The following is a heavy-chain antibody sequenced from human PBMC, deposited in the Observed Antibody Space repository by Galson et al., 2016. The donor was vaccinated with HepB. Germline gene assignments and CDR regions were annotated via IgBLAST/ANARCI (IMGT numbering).Heavy chain of an antibody. J-gene: IGHJ6*02. Sequence: SLRLSCAASGFTVSSTYMNWVRQAPGKGLEWVSIIYSGGTTYQADSVKGRFTISRDNSNNTLYLRMSSLRHEDTAVYYCAGRGASSSSWYSDYQYGMDVWGQGTTVTVSS. CDR3: AGRGASSSSWYSDYQYGMDV. V-gene: IGHV3-66*01. CDR1: GFTVSSTY. D-gene: IGHD6-13*01. CDR2: IYSGGTT.